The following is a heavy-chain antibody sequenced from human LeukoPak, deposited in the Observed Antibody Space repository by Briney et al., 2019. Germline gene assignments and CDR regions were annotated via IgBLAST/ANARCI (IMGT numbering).Heavy chain of an antibody. CDR3: ARAHPGRLCSSTSCYGGLSDYFDY. CDR1: GYTFTTYY. D-gene: IGHD2-2*01. CDR2: INPNTGNT. J-gene: IGHJ4*02. V-gene: IGHV1-2*02. Sequence: GASVKVSCKASGYTFTTYYMHWVRQAPRQRLEWVGWINPNTGNTNYAQKFQGRVTMTRDTSISTAYMELSRLRSDDTAVYYCARAHPGRLCSSTSCYGGLSDYFDYWGQGTLVTVSS.